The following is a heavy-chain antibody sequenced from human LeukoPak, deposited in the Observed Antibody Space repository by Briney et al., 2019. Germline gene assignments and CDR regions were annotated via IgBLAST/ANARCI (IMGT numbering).Heavy chain of an antibody. CDR3: ARRHASPSRGFWFGEYLYYFDY. CDR1: GGSTSNYY. CDR2: IFYIGAT. D-gene: IGHD3-10*01. V-gene: IGHV4-59*08. J-gene: IGHJ4*02. Sequence: SETLSLTCIVSGGSTSNYYRSWIRPPPGKGLGWVGYIFYIGATNYNPSLKSRVTMSVDTSKNQFSLKLSSVNDADTAVYYCARRHASPSRGFWFGEYLYYFDYWGQGTLVTVSS.